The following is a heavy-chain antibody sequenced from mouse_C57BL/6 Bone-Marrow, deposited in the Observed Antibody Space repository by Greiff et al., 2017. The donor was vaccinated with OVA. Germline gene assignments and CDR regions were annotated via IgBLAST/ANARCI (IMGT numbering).Heavy chain of an antibody. CDR1: GYTFTDYY. CDR3: ARLYYYGSSYGLFDY. D-gene: IGHD1-1*01. CDR2: INPNNGGT. Sequence: VQLQQSGPELVKPGASVKISCKASGYTFTDYYMNWVKQSHGKSLEWIGDINPNNGGTSYNQKFKGKATLTVDKSSSTAYMELRSLTSEDSAVYYCARLYYYGSSYGLFDYWGQGTTLTVSS. J-gene: IGHJ2*01. V-gene: IGHV1-26*01.